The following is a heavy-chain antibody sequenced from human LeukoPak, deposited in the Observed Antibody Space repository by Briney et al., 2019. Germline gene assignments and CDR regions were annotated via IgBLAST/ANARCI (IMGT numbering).Heavy chain of an antibody. CDR1: GFTFSNDS. Sequence: RPGGSLRLSCAASGFTFSNDSMHWVRQAPGKGLEWVSGSNWNGGSTGYADSVKGRFTISRDNAKNSLYLQMNSLRAEDTALYYCARGLGVRGEGFDYWGQGTLVTVSS. V-gene: IGHV3-20*04. CDR2: SNWNGGST. J-gene: IGHJ4*02. D-gene: IGHD3-10*01. CDR3: ARGLGVRGEGFDY.